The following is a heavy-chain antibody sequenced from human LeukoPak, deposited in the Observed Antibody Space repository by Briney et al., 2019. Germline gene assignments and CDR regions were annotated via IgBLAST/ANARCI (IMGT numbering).Heavy chain of an antibody. Sequence: PGGSLRLSCAASGFTFSNYGMHWVRQVPGKGLEWVAAIWFDGIRKYYADSVKGRLTISRDNSMNTLYLQMNSLRAEDTAVYYCARDLEDSSPFGAFDMWGQGTMVTVSS. J-gene: IGHJ3*02. CDR3: ARDLEDSSPFGAFDM. V-gene: IGHV3-33*01. D-gene: IGHD3-22*01. CDR2: IWFDGIRK. CDR1: GFTFSNYG.